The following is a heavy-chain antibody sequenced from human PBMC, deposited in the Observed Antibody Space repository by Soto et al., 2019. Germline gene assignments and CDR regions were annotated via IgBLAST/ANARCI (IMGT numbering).Heavy chain of an antibody. Sequence: GASVKVSCKASGYTFTYYYIHWVRQAPGQGLEWMGVINPSTGSTNYAQRFQDRVTITADESTNTVYMELSSLRSEDTAVYFCASGIQLWLRRINNGYSGWGQGTLVNVSS. CDR1: GYTFTYYY. J-gene: IGHJ4*02. CDR3: ASGIQLWLRRINNGYSG. D-gene: IGHD5-18*01. V-gene: IGHV1-46*01. CDR2: INPSTGST.